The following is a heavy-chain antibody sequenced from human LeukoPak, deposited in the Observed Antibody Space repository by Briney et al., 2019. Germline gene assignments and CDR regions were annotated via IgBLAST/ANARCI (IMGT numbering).Heavy chain of an antibody. CDR3: ARGYCSSTSCYGGSY. CDR1: GYTFTSCA. Sequence: GASVKVSCKASGYTFTSCAMNWVRQAPGQGLEWMGWINTNTGNPTYAQGFTGRFVFSLDTSVSTAYLQISSLKAEDTAVYYCARGYCSSTSCYGGSYWGQGTLVTVSS. CDR2: INTNTGNP. J-gene: IGHJ4*02. D-gene: IGHD2-2*01. V-gene: IGHV7-4-1*02.